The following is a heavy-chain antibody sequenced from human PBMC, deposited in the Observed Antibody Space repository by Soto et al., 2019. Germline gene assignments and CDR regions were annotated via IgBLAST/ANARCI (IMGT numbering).Heavy chain of an antibody. CDR2: IYNSGST. CDR3: ARGRFDYIWGSPAPYLDY. Sequence: SETLSLTCTVSGDSISTYYWGWIRQPPGKGLEWIGYIYNSGSTKYNPSLKSRVTISVDTSKNHFSLKLNSVTAADTAVYYCARGRFDYIWGSPAPYLDYWGQGALVTVSS. CDR1: GDSISTYY. V-gene: IGHV4-59*01. D-gene: IGHD3-16*01. J-gene: IGHJ4*02.